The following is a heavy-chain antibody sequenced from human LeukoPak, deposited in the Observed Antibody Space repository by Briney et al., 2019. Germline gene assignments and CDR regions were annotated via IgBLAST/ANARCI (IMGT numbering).Heavy chain of an antibody. CDR2: ISAYNGYT. D-gene: IGHD3-22*01. Sequence: GASVKVSCKASGYTFSGYGVSWVRQAPGQGLEWMGWISAYNGYTKYAQKVQGRVTMTKDTSTSTAYMELRSLRSDDTAVYYCARCSPPHYYYDRSGYYGYYFDYWGQGTLVTVSS. CDR1: GYTFSGYG. CDR3: ARCSPPHYYYDRSGYYGYYFDY. V-gene: IGHV1-18*01. J-gene: IGHJ4*02.